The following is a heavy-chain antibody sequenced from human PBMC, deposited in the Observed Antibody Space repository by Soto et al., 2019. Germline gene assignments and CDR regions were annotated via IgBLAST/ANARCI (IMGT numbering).Heavy chain of an antibody. Sequence: SETLSLTCTVSGASVGSGSYYWSWIRQPPGKGLEWIGYVFYTGRANYNASLKNRVSISLDTSNYQFSLKLSSVTAADTAVYYCARDGDGRMTTNPYYYNGMDVWGPGTTVTVSS. D-gene: IGHD4-4*01. V-gene: IGHV4-61*01. CDR1: GASVGSGSYY. CDR2: VFYTGRA. J-gene: IGHJ6*02. CDR3: ARDGDGRMTTNPYYYNGMDV.